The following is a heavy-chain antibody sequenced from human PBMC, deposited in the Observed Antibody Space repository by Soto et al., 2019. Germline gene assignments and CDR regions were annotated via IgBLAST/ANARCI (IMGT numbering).Heavy chain of an antibody. J-gene: IGHJ6*02. CDR1: GFAVSSNY. CDR2: IHSGGDT. D-gene: IGHD1-7*01. V-gene: IGHV3-66*01. CDR3: ARSRTGARYGGMDV. Sequence: EVQLVESGGDLVQPGGSLRLSCAASGFAVSSNYMTWVRQAPGKGLEWVSVIHSGGDTHYADSVRGRFTISRDNSKNTLYLQMNSLRAEDPAVYYCARSRTGARYGGMDVWGQGTTVTVSS.